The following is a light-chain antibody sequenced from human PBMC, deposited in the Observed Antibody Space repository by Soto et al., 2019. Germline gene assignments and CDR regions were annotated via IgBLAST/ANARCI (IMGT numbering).Light chain of an antibody. CDR2: GNS. CDR3: QSYDSSLSVYVV. Sequence: QSVLTQPPSVSGAPGQRVTISCTARSSNIGAGYDVHWYQQLPGTAPKLLIYGNSNRPSGVPDRFSGSKSGTSASLAITGLQAEDEADYYCQSYDSSLSVYVVFGGGTQLTVL. V-gene: IGLV1-40*01. CDR1: SSNIGAGYD. J-gene: IGLJ2*01.